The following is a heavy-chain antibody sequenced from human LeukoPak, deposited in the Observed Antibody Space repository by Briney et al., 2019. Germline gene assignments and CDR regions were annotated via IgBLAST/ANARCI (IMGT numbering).Heavy chain of an antibody. CDR3: AGQGIAARAEFDY. Sequence: SVKVSCKASGGTFSSYAISWVRQAPGQGLEWMGGIIPIFGTANYAQKFQGRVTITTDESTSTAYMELSSLRSEDTAVYYCAGQGIAARAEFDYWGQGTLVTVSS. CDR2: IIPIFGTA. V-gene: IGHV1-69*05. D-gene: IGHD6-6*01. J-gene: IGHJ4*02. CDR1: GGTFSSYA.